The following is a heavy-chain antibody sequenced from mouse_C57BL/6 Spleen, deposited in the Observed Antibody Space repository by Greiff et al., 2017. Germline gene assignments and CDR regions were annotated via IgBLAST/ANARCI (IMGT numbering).Heavy chain of an antibody. J-gene: IGHJ2*01. CDR1: GFTFSSYG. D-gene: IGHD2-3*01. V-gene: IGHV5-6*01. Sequence: EVKLMESGGDLVKPGGSLKLSCAASGFTFSSYGMSWVRQTPDKRLEWVATTSSGGSYTYYPDSVKGRFTISRDNAKNTLYLQMSSLKSEDTAMYYCARQGDGYLSPFFDYWGQGTTLTVSS. CDR2: TSSGGSYT. CDR3: ARQGDGYLSPFFDY.